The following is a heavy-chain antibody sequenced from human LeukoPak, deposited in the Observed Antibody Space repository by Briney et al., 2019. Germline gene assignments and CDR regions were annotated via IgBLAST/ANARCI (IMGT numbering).Heavy chain of an antibody. V-gene: IGHV3-30*18. CDR2: ISYDGSNK. CDR3: AKDRGFGVFFQYYFDY. Sequence: PGGSLGLSCAASGFTFSTYGMHWVRQAPGKGLEWVAVISYDGSNKYYAGSVKGRFTISRDNSKNTLYVQMNSLRAEDTAVYYCAKDRGFGVFFQYYFDYWGQGTLVTVSS. D-gene: IGHD3-10*01. J-gene: IGHJ4*02. CDR1: GFTFSTYG.